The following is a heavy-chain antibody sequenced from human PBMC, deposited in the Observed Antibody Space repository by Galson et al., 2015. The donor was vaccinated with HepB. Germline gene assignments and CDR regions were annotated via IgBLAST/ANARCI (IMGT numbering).Heavy chain of an antibody. CDR1: GYTFTSYG. D-gene: IGHD6-6*01. CDR3: AGVGVAARRGGAFDI. J-gene: IGHJ3*02. Sequence: SVKVSCKASGYTFTSYGISWVRQAPGQGLEWMGWISAYNGNTNYAQKLQGRVTMTTDTSTSTAYMELRSLRSDDTAVYYCAGVGVAARRGGAFDIWGQGTMVTVSS. CDR2: ISAYNGNT. V-gene: IGHV1-18*04.